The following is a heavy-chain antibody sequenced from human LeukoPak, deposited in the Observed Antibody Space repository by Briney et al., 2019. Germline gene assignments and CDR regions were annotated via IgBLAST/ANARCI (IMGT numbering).Heavy chain of an antibody. CDR2: IWYDGSNK. D-gene: IGHD3-22*01. Sequence: GGSLRLSCAASGFTFSSYGMHWVRQAPGKGLEWVAVIWYDGSNKYYADSVKGRFTISRDDSKNTLYLQMNSLRAEDTAVYYCARSRMYYYDSSALDYWGQGTLVTVSS. V-gene: IGHV3-33*01. CDR3: ARSRMYYYDSSALDY. CDR1: GFTFSSYG. J-gene: IGHJ4*02.